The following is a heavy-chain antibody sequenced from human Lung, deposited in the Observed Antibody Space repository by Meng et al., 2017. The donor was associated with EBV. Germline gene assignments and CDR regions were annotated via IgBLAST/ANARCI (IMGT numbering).Heavy chain of an antibody. V-gene: IGHV4-31*03. J-gene: IGHJ4*02. CDR1: GGSISSGGYY. CDR2: IYYSGST. CDR3: AATVNDGYFNY. D-gene: IGHD4-11*01. Sequence: QVQLQQSGPELVKPSQTLSLTCTVSGGSISSGGYYWSWIRQHPGKGLEWIGYIYYSGSTYYNPSLKSRVTISVDTSKNQFSLKLSSVTAADTAVYYCAATVNDGYFNYWGQGTLVTVSS.